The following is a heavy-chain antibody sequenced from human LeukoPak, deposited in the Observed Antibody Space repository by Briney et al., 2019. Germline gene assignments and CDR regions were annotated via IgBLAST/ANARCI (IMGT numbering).Heavy chain of an antibody. V-gene: IGHV4-4*02. J-gene: IGHJ4*02. Sequence: PSETLSLTCTVSGDSISNSRWWTWVRHSPGKGREWSGEIYRGGSAKYNPSLKSRVTMSMDKSKNKFSLELNSVTAAATAVYYCARVGYNGFGVLDYWGQGNLVTVSS. CDR1: GDSISNSRW. CDR3: ARVGYNGFGVLDY. CDR2: IYRGGSA. D-gene: IGHD1-26*01.